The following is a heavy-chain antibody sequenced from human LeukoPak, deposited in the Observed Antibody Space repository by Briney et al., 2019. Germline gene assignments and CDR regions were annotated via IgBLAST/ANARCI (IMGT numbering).Heavy chain of an antibody. CDR3: ARDSGSSGYYFFDY. J-gene: IGHJ4*02. D-gene: IGHD3-22*01. CDR1: GFTFSSYS. Sequence: GGSLRLSCAASGFTFSSYSMNWVRQAPGKGLGWVSYISSSSSTIYFADSVKGRFTISRDNAKNSLYLQMNSLRAEDTAVYYCARDSGSSGYYFFDYWGQGTLVTVSS. V-gene: IGHV3-48*04. CDR2: ISSSSSTI.